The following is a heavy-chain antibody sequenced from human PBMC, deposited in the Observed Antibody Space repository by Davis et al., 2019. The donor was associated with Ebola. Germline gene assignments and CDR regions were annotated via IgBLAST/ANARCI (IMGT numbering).Heavy chain of an antibody. CDR1: GFTFSNYI. CDR2: VGGSGGSA. J-gene: IGHJ4*02. Sequence: GESLKISCAASGFTFSNYIMSWVRQAPGKGLEWVSGVGGSGGSAHYADSVRGRFTISRDNSKNTLHLQMNSLRDEDTAVYYCARGPSTGNSFSYWGQGTLVTVSS. V-gene: IGHV3-23*01. CDR3: ARGPSTGNSFSY. D-gene: IGHD6-13*01.